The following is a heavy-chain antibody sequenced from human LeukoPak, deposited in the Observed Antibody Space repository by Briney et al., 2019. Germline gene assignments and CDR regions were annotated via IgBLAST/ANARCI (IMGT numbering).Heavy chain of an antibody. V-gene: IGHV3-49*04. J-gene: IGHJ4*02. D-gene: IGHD3-9*01. CDR3: TRVWHHYDILTGDNDY. CDR2: IRSKAYGGTT. CDR1: GFTFGDYA. Sequence: GALRLSCTASGFTFGDYAMSWVRQAPGKGLEWVGFIRSKAYGGTTEYAASVKGRFTISRDDSKSIAYLQMNSLKTEDTAVYYCTRVWHHYDILTGDNDYWGQGTLVTVSS.